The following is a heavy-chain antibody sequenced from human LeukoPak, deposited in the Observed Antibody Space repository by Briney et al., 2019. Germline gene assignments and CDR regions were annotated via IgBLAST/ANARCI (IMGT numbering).Heavy chain of an antibody. J-gene: IGHJ4*02. CDR2: LYNTGRT. Sequence: ASETLSLTCTVSGGSISSYYWSWIRQPPGKGLEWIGYLYNTGRTNYNPSLKSRVTISVGTSKNQFSLKVTSVTAADTAVYFCARIWFGLRRLYYFDYWGQGTLVSVSS. CDR3: ARIWFGLRRLYYFDY. CDR1: GGSISSYY. D-gene: IGHD3-10*01. V-gene: IGHV4-59*01.